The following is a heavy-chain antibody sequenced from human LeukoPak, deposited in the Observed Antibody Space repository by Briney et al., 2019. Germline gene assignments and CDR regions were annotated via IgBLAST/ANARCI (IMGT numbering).Heavy chain of an antibody. CDR2: INPNSGGT. D-gene: IGHD3-16*01. V-gene: IGHV1-2*02. CDR1: GYTFTGYY. Sequence: ASVKVPCKASGYTFTGYYMHWVRQAPGQGLEWMGWINPNSGGTNYAQKFQGRVTMTRDTSISTAYMELSRLRSDDTAVYYCAREAPRDYDYVWGTTRRGAFDIWGQGTMVTVSS. J-gene: IGHJ3*02. CDR3: AREAPRDYDYVWGTTRRGAFDI.